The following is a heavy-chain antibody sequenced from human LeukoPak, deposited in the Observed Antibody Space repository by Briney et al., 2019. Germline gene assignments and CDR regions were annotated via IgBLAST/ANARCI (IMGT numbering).Heavy chain of an antibody. D-gene: IGHD2/OR15-2a*01. J-gene: IGHJ3*02. CDR2: INPNSGGT. V-gene: IGHV1-2*02. CDR1: GYTFTTLD. CDR3: ARVNHFLSITSSAFDI. Sequence: VASVKVSCKASGYTFTTLDINWVRQATGQGLEWMGWINPNSGGTNYAQKFQGRVTMTRDTSISTAYMELSRLRSDDTAVYYCARVNHFLSITSSAFDIWGQGTMVTVSS.